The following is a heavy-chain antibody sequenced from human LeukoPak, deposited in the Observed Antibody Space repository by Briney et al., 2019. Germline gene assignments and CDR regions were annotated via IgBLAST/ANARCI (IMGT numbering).Heavy chain of an antibody. Sequence: SETLSLTCTVSGGSVSSGSYYWSWIQQPPGKGLEWIGYIYYSGSTNYNPSLKSRVTISVDTSKNQFSLKLSSVTAADTAVYYCARAGGYDILDGMDVWGKGTTVTVSS. V-gene: IGHV4-61*01. CDR1: GGSVSSGSYY. D-gene: IGHD3-9*01. J-gene: IGHJ6*04. CDR3: ARAGGYDILDGMDV. CDR2: IYYSGST.